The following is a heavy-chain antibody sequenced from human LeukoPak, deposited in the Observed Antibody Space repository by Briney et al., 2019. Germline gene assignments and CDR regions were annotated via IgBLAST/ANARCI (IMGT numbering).Heavy chain of an antibody. CDR2: IYYSGST. D-gene: IGHD4-11*01. CDR3: ARGMTTVTPAFDY. J-gene: IGHJ4*02. V-gene: IGHV4-59*01. Sequence: KSSETLSLTCTVSGGSISSYYWSWLRQPPGKGLEWIGYIYYSGSTNYNPSLKSRVTISVDTSKNQFSLKLSSVTAADTAVYYCARGMTTVTPAFDYWGQGTLVTVSS. CDR1: GGSISSYY.